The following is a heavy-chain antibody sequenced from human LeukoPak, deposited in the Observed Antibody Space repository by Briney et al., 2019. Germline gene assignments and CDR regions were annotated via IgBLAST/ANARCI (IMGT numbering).Heavy chain of an antibody. CDR1: GFTFSSYW. D-gene: IGHD3-10*01. J-gene: IGHJ4*02. V-gene: IGHV3-7*01. CDR2: IKQEGSEK. Sequence: GGSLRLSCAASGFTFSSYWMSWVRQAPGKGLEWVANIKQEGSEKYYVDYVRGRFTISRDNAKNSLYLQMNSLRAEDTAVYYCARDQGGSGSYYNSALFDYWGQGTLVTVSS. CDR3: ARDQGGSGSYYNSALFDY.